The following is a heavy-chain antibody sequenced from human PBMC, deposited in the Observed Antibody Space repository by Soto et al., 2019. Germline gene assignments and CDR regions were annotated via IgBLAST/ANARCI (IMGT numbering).Heavy chain of an antibody. D-gene: IGHD3-22*01. CDR1: GGTFSRYT. CDR2: IIPMFGKA. V-gene: IGHV1-69*01. J-gene: IGHJ4*02. Sequence: QVQLVQSGAEVKKPGSSVKVSCKASGGTFSRYTINWVRQAPGQGLEWMGGIIPMFGKANYAQNFQGRLTITADESTSTGYMELRSLISEDTAVYYCARDGTLYDSSGYFYLYWGQGTLVTVSS. CDR3: ARDGTLYDSSGYFYLY.